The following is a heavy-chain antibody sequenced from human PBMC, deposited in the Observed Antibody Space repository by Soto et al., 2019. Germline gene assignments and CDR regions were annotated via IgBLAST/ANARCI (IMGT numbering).Heavy chain of an antibody. CDR2: ITWNSAII. V-gene: IGHV3-9*01. Sequence: EVQLVESGGGLVQPGMSLSLSCTASGFTFDDYTMHWVRQAPGKGLEWVAHITWNSAIIDYSDSVKCRFSISRDNAKSSLYLQMNSLRTEDTAFYYCVKNRDNFAYNAHRTYDFWRQGSLVTVS. CDR1: GFTFDDYT. D-gene: IGHD1-1*01. J-gene: IGHJ4*02. CDR3: VKNRDNFAYNAHRTYDF.